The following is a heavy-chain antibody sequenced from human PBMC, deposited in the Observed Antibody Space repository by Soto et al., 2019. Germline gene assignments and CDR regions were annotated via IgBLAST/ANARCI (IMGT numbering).Heavy chain of an antibody. CDR1: GGSFSGYY. CDR2: INHSGST. V-gene: IGHV4-34*01. J-gene: IGHJ5*02. Sequence: SETLSLTCAVYGGSFSGYYWSWIRQPPGKGLEWIGEINHSGSTNYNPSLKSRVTISVDTSKNQFSLKLSSVTAADTAVYYCARARNNISYDYIWGSYRLLHEVWFDPWGQGTLVTVSS. D-gene: IGHD3-16*02. CDR3: ARARNNISYDYIWGSYRLLHEVWFDP.